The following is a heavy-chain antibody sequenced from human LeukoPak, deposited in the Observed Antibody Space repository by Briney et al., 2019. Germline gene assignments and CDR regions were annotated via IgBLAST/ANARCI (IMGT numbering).Heavy chain of an antibody. CDR2: INFDGSST. CDR1: GFIFSSYA. J-gene: IGHJ5*02. Sequence: GGSLRLSCAASGFIFSSYAMIWVRQAPGKGLVWVSRINFDGSSTNYADSVRGRFTISRDNAKDTLYLQINNLRAEDTAVYYCARGITGMYYYDPWGQGTLVTVSS. D-gene: IGHD3-10*01. CDR3: ARGITGMYYYDP. V-gene: IGHV3-74*01.